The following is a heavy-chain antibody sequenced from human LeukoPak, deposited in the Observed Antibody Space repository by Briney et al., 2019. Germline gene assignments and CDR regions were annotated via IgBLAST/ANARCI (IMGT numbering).Heavy chain of an antibody. CDR3: AREVGYCSGGSCYSYFDY. CDR2: IYYSGST. CDR1: GGAISSYY. J-gene: IGHJ4*02. Sequence: SETLSLTCTVSGGAISSYYWSWNRQPPGKGLEWIGYIYYSGSTNYNASLTNRVTISVDTSKNQFSLKLSSVTAADTAVYYCAREVGYCSGGSCYSYFDYWGQGTLVTVSS. V-gene: IGHV4-59*01. D-gene: IGHD2-15*01.